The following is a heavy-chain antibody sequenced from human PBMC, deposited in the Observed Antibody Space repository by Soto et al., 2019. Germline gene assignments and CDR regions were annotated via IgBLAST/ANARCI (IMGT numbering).Heavy chain of an antibody. J-gene: IGHJ6*02. Sequence: EVQVVESGGGLVQPGGSLRLSCAASGFTVSSDYMSCGRQAPGKGLEWVAVIYSGGSTYYEGSVKRRLTISRDNSKNTLYLQMNSLRAEDAAVYYCARDPGDRNGVSVWGQGTTVTVSS. V-gene: IGHV3-66*01. D-gene: IGHD1-26*01. CDR1: GFTVSSDY. CDR2: IYSGGST. CDR3: ARDPGDRNGVSV.